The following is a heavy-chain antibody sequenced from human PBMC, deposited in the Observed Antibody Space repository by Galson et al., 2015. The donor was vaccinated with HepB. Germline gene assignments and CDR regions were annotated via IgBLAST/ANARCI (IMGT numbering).Heavy chain of an antibody. D-gene: IGHD6-19*01. J-gene: IGHJ4*02. CDR3: ARERGAGWYEGLDY. CDR2: ISHDGRNK. CDR1: GFTFDGYS. V-gene: IGHV3-30*04. Sequence: SLRLSCAASGFTFDGYSLHWVRQAPGKGLEWVAIISHDGRNKYYAYSMKGRFTISRDNSKNTLYLQMNSLRSEDTAVYYCARERGAGWYEGLDYWGQGTLVTASS.